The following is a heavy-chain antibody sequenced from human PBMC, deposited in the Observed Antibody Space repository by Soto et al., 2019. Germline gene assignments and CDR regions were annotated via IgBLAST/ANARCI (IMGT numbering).Heavy chain of an antibody. CDR1: VWAFIGYD. D-gene: IGHD6-13*01. Sequence: SETLCLTCSFYVWAFIGYDCSLILQPPVKWLEWIGEINHSGSTNYNPSLKSRVTISVDTSKNQFSLKLSYVTAADTAVYYCATLPTHSTSWGSSYYYGMEVCGKGNTVNVSS. CDR2: INHSGST. J-gene: IGHJ6*04. V-gene: IGHV4-34*01. CDR3: ATLPTHSTSWGSSYYYGMEV.